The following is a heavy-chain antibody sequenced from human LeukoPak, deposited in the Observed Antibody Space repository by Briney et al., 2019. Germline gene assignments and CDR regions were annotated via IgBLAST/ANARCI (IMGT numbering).Heavy chain of an antibody. V-gene: IGHV3-30*04. CDR3: ARDASGYFDY. D-gene: IGHD3-10*01. J-gene: IGHJ4*02. CDR1: GFAFSSYA. CDR2: ISYDGRNK. Sequence: GRSLRLSCAASGFAFSSYAMHWVRQVPGKGLEWVAVISYDGRNKYYAESVKGRFTISRDNSKNTLYLQMDSLRPEDTAVHYCARDASGYFDYWGQGTLVTVSS.